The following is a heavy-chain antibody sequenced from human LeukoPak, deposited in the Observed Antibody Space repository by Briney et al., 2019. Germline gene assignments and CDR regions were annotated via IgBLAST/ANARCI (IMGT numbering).Heavy chain of an antibody. D-gene: IGHD2-2*01. Sequence: PSETLSLTCTVSGGSISSSSYYWGWIRQPPGKGLEWIGRINYSGSTYYNPSLKSRVTISVDTSKNHFSLELSPVAAAGTAVYYCARIHIVVVPAASYAFDPWGQGTLVTVSS. CDR2: INYSGST. J-gene: IGHJ5*02. V-gene: IGHV4-39*02. CDR1: GGSISSSSYY. CDR3: ARIHIVVVPAASYAFDP.